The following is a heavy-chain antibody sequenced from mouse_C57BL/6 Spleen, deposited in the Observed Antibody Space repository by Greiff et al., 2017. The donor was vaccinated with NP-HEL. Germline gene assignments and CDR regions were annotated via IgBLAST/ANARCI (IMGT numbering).Heavy chain of an antibody. D-gene: IGHD2-12*01. CDR2: IYPRDGST. V-gene: IGHV1-85*01. Sequence: VQLQQSGAELVKPGASVKLSCKASGYTFTSYDINWVKQRPGQGLEWIGRIYPRDGSTKYNEKFKGKATLTVDPSSSTAYMELHSLTSEDSAVYFCGRKGLYYSIFAYWGQGTLVTVSA. CDR3: GRKGLYYSIFAY. J-gene: IGHJ3*01. CDR1: GYTFTSYD.